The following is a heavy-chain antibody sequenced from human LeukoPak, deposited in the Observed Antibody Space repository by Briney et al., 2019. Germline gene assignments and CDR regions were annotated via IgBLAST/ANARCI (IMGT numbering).Heavy chain of an antibody. CDR2: INHSGST. CDR3: AREGTYDILTGYSTSFDSFDI. V-gene: IGHV4-34*01. Sequence: PSETLSLTCAVYGGSFSGYYWSWIRQPPGKGLEWIGEINHSGSTNYNPSLKSRVTISVDTSKNQFSLKVISVTAADAAVYYCAREGTYDILTGYSTSFDSFDIWGQGKMVTVSS. J-gene: IGHJ3*02. CDR1: GGSFSGYY. D-gene: IGHD3-9*01.